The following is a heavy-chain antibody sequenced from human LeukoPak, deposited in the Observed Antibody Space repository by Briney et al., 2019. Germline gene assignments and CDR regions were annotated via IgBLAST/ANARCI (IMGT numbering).Heavy chain of an antibody. CDR1: GFTFSNYA. CDR3: AKSPLASCSGVKCYPLDY. V-gene: IGHV3-23*01. D-gene: IGHD2-15*01. J-gene: IGHJ4*02. Sequence: GGSLRLSCEASGFTFSNYAMSWVRQAPGKGLEWVSAITGSTGNTYYADSVKGRFTISRDNSKSTLYLQMSNLRAGDTAIYSCAKSPLASCSGVKCYPLDYWGQGTLVTVSS. CDR2: ITGSTGNT.